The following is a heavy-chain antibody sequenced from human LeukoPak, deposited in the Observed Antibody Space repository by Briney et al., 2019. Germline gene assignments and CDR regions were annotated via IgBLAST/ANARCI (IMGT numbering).Heavy chain of an antibody. CDR2: IKQEGSEK. V-gene: IGHV3-7*01. CDR3: AREDIVVVPAAESIYYYYGMDV. J-gene: IGHJ6*02. CDR1: GFTFSRYW. D-gene: IGHD2-2*01. Sequence: GGSLRLSCAASGFTFSRYWMSWVRQAPGKGLEWVAHIKQEGSEKYYVDSVKGRFTISRDNAKNTQYLQMNSLRAEDTAVYYCAREDIVVVPAAESIYYYYGMDVWGQGTTVTVSS.